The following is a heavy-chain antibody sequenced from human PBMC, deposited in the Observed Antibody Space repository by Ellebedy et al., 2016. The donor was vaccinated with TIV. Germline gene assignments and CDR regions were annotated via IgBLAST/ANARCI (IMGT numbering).Heavy chain of an antibody. CDR1: GYSFTSYW. J-gene: IGHJ4*02. Sequence: GESLKISCKGSGYSFTSYWIGWVRQMPGKGLEWMGIIFLGDSDTRYSPSFQGQVTIPADNSISTAYLQWSSLMASDTAMYYCARHRDYQFDYWGQGTLVTVSS. CDR2: IFLGDSDT. D-gene: IGHD4-17*01. CDR3: ARHRDYQFDY. V-gene: IGHV5-51*01.